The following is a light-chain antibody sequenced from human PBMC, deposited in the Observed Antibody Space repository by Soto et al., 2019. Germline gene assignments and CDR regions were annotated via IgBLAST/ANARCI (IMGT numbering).Light chain of an antibody. CDR1: QSVSSSY. CDR2: GAS. Sequence: EIVLTQSPGTLSLSPGERATLSCRASQSVSSSYLAWYQQKTGQAPRLLIYGASSRATGIPDRFSGNGYGTDFTLTISRLEPEDFAVYYCQQYGSSPPTFGQGTKVDIK. J-gene: IGKJ1*01. V-gene: IGKV3-20*01. CDR3: QQYGSSPPT.